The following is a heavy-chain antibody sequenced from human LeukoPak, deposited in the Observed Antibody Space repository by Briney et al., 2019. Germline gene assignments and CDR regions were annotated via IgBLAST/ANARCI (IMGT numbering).Heavy chain of an antibody. V-gene: IGHV4-39*01. CDR2: IYYSGST. Sequence: PSETLSLTCTVSGGSISSSGYYWGWIRQPPGKGLEWIGSIYYSGSTYYTTSLKSRVTISIDTSNNQFSLKLTSVTAADTAVYYCARYHSTWGLNYWGQGTLVTVSS. J-gene: IGHJ4*02. D-gene: IGHD2-2*01. CDR3: ARYHSTWGLNY. CDR1: GGSISSSGYY.